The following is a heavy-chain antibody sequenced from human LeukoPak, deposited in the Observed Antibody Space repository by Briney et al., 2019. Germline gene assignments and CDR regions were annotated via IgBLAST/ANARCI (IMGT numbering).Heavy chain of an antibody. D-gene: IGHD5-24*01. CDR2: INPNSVGT. J-gene: IGHJ4*02. V-gene: IGHV1-2*02. Sequence: ASVKVSCKASGYTFTGYYMHWVRQAPGQGLEWMGWINPNSVGTNYAQKFQGRVTMTRDTSISTAYMELRRLRSDDTAVYYCARDQLRDGYNSYWGQGTLVTVSS. CDR1: GYTFTGYY. CDR3: ARDQLRDGYNSY.